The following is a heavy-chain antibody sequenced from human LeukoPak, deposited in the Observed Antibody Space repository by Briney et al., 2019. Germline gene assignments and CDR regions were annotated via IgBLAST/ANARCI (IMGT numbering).Heavy chain of an antibody. CDR2: IKNDGTTT. CDR3: AGSAYYYDSSGYYMVDY. V-gene: IGHV3-74*01. CDR1: GFTFNSYW. J-gene: IGHJ4*02. Sequence: GGSLRLSCAASGFTFNSYWMSWVRQPPGKGLVWVSRIKNDGTTTKYADSVKGRFTISRDNAKNTLYLQMSNLRAEDTAVYYCAGSAYYYDSSGYYMVDYWGQGTLVSVSS. D-gene: IGHD3-22*01.